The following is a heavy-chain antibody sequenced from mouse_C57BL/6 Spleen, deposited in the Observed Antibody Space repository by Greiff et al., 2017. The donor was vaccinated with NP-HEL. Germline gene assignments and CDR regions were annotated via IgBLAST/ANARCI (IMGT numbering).Heavy chain of an antibody. V-gene: IGHV1-26*01. CDR2: INPNNGGT. D-gene: IGHD2-1*01. Sequence: EVQLQQSGPELVKPGASVKISCKASGYTFTDYYMNWVKQSHGKSLEWIGDINPNNGGTSYNQKFKGKATLTVAKSSSTAYMDLRSLTSEDSAVYYCAKLYGNYDWYFDVWGTGTTVTVSS. CDR3: AKLYGNYDWYFDV. CDR1: GYTFTDYY. J-gene: IGHJ1*03.